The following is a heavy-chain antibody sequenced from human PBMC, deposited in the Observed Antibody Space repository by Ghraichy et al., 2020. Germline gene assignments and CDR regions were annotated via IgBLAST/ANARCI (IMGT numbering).Heavy chain of an antibody. V-gene: IGHV3-11*01. J-gene: IGHJ4*02. CDR1: GSTFSDYY. D-gene: IGHD7-27*01. CDR3: ARLVKLGSIIFFDS. Sequence: GGSLRLSCADYGSTFSDYYMSWIRQAQGMGLEWVSYISSSGSNIYSADSVKGRFTISRDNAKNSLYLQMNSLRAEDTAVYYCARLVKLGSIIFFDSWGQGTLVTVSS. CDR2: ISSSGSNI.